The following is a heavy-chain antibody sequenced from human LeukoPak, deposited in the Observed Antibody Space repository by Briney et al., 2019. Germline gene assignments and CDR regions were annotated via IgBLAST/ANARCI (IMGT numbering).Heavy chain of an antibody. J-gene: IGHJ4*02. V-gene: IGHV4-34*01. CDR1: GGSFSGYY. Sequence: SETLSLTCAVYGGSFSGYYWSWIRQPPGKGLEWIGEINHSGSTNYNPSLKSRVTISVDTSKNQFPLKLSSVTAADTAVYYCARFPGVEGDDYEATSFDYWGQGTLVTVSS. CDR3: ARFPGVEGDDYEATSFDY. D-gene: IGHD4-17*01. CDR2: INHSGST.